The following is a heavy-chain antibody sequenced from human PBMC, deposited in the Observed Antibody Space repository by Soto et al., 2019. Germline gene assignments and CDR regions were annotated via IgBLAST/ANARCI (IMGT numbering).Heavy chain of an antibody. D-gene: IGHD6-19*01. CDR3: ATLEGIAVAGHNWFDP. CDR2: FDPEDGET. CDR1: GYTLTELS. V-gene: IGHV1-24*01. J-gene: IGHJ5*02. Sequence: ASVKVSCKVSGYTLTELSMHCVRQAPGKGLEWMGGFDPEDGETIYAQKFQGRVTMTEDTSTDTAYMELSSLRSEDTAVYYCATLEGIAVAGHNWFDPWGQGTLVTVSS.